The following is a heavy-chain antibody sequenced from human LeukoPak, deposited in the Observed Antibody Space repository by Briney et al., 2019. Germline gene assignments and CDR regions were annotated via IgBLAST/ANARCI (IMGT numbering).Heavy chain of an antibody. D-gene: IGHD6-6*01. Sequence: GGSLRLSCAASGFTFSSYWMSWVRQAPGKGLEWVANIKQDGSEKYYVDSVKGRFTISRDSAKNSLYLQMNSLRAEDTAVYYCARDPGSSSRDYWGQGTLVTVSS. CDR1: GFTFSSYW. CDR2: IKQDGSEK. V-gene: IGHV3-7*01. CDR3: ARDPGSSSRDY. J-gene: IGHJ4*02.